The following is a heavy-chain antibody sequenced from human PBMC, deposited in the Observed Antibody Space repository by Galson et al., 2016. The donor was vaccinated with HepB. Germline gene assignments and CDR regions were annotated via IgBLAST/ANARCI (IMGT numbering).Heavy chain of an antibody. D-gene: IGHD3-10*01. CDR2: IDWVDDK. V-gene: IGHV2-70*01. CDR3: ARSAWFEAYYFDY. CDR1: GFSLRTSAVS. J-gene: IGHJ4*02. Sequence: PALVKPTQTLTLTCTFPGFSLRTSAVSVSWIRQPPGTALEWLALIDWVDDKYYNTSLRTRLTISKDTSKNQVVLTMANMDLVDTATYYCARSAWFEAYYFDYWGPGTLVTVSS.